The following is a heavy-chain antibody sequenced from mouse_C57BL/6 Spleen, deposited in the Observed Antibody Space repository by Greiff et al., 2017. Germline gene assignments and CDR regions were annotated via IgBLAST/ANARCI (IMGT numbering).Heavy chain of an antibody. CDR1: GYTFTSYW. D-gene: IGHD4-1*01. CDR3: ARSTGTGFDY. J-gene: IGHJ2*01. CDR2: IDPSDSET. Sequence: QVQLQQPGAELVRPGSSVKLSCTASGYTFTSYWMHWVKQRPIQGLEWIGNIDPSDSETHYNQKFKDKATLTVDKSSSTAYMQLSSLTSEDSAVYYCARSTGTGFDYWGQGTTLTVSS. V-gene: IGHV1-52*01.